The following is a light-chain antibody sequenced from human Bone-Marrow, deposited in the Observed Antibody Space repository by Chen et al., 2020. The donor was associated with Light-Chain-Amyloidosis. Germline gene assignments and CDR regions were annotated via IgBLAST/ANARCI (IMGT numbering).Light chain of an antibody. CDR3: QQYGTSPLT. CDR1: QTISSNY. Sequence: EIVLTQSPGTLSLSPGEGANLSCRASQTISSNYLTWYQQKFGQAPRLLIYGSSSKATGIPDRFTGSGSGTDFTLTINRLEPKDFAMYYCQQYGTSPLTVGGGTKVEIK. V-gene: IGKV3-20*01. J-gene: IGKJ4*01. CDR2: GSS.